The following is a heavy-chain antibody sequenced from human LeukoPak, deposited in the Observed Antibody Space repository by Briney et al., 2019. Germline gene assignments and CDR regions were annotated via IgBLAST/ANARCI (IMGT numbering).Heavy chain of an antibody. CDR1: GFPFSSYV. Sequence: GGSLRLSCAASGFPFSSYVMTWVRQAPGXXXXXXXXXXXXGGLTYHADSVKGRFTVSRDNSKNMLYLQMNSLRAEDTAVYSCAKGYYDYIWGSYRSDAFDIWGQGTMVTVSS. J-gene: IGHJ3*02. D-gene: IGHD3-16*02. CDR3: AKGYYDYIWGSYRSDAFDI. V-gene: IGHV3-23*01. CDR2: XXXXGGLT.